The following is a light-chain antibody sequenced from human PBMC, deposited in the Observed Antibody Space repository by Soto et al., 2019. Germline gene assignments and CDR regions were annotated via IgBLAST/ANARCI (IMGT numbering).Light chain of an antibody. CDR3: NAFTTSSTYV. J-gene: IGLJ1*01. CDR1: SSDIGSYNR. V-gene: IGLV2-18*02. CDR2: EVN. Sequence: QSALTQPASVSGSPGQSITISCTGTSSDIGSYNRVSWYQQPPGTAPKLIIYEVNNRPSGVPDRFSGSKSGNTASLTISGLQAEDEADEYCNAFTTSSTYVFGTGTKVTVL.